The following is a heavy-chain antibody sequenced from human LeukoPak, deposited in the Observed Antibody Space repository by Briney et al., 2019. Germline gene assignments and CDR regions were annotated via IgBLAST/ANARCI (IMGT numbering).Heavy chain of an antibody. V-gene: IGHV4-38-2*02. Sequence: SETLSLTCTVSGYSISSDYYWGWIRQPPGKGPEWIGSIYHRGGTYYTPSLKSRVTISVDMSKNQFSLKLSSVTAADTAIYYCARRAYSYGLFDYWGQGTLVTVSS. J-gene: IGHJ4*02. CDR1: GYSISSDYY. D-gene: IGHD5-18*01. CDR3: ARRAYSYGLFDY. CDR2: IYHRGGT.